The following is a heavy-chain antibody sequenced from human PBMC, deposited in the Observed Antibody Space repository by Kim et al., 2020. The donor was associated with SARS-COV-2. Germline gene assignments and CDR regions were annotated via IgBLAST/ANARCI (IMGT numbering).Heavy chain of an antibody. CDR1: GFTFSSYW. Sequence: GGSLRLSCAASGFTFSSYWMSWVRQAPGKGLEWVANIKQDGSEKYYVDSVKGRFTISRDNAKNSLYLQMNSLRAEDTAGYYCAREDRRITLVRGVKAAFDIWGQGTMVTVSS. J-gene: IGHJ3*02. V-gene: IGHV3-7*03. CDR2: IKQDGSEK. CDR3: AREDRRITLVRGVKAAFDI. D-gene: IGHD3-10*01.